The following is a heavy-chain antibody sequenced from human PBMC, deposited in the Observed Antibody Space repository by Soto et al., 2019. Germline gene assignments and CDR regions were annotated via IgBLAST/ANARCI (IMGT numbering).Heavy chain of an antibody. D-gene: IGHD6-6*01. J-gene: IGHJ6*02. Sequence: GASVKVSCKASGYTFTSYGISWVRQAPGQGLEWMGWISAYNGNTNYAQKLQGRVTMTTDTSTSTAYMELRSLRSDDTAVYYCAIIRESSSAGQRSRPASYYYRKDVWGQGTAVTVAS. CDR1: GYTFTSYG. CDR3: AIIRESSSAGQRSRPASYYYRKDV. V-gene: IGHV1-18*04. CDR2: ISAYNGNT.